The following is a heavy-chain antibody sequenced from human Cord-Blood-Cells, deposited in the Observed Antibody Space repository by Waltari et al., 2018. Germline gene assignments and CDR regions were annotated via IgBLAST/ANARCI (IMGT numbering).Heavy chain of an antibody. Sequence: QPPGKGLEWIGSIYYSGSTYYNPSLKSRVTISVDTSKNQFSLKLSSVTAADTAVYYCARSAYSSSYYFDYWGQGTLVTVSS. D-gene: IGHD6-6*01. CDR3: ARSAYSSSYYFDY. V-gene: IGHV4-39*01. CDR2: IYYSGST. J-gene: IGHJ4*02.